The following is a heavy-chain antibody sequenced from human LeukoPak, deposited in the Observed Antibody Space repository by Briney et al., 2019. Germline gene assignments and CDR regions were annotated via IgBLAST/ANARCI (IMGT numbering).Heavy chain of an antibody. CDR2: INPNSGGT. Sequence: GASVKVSCKASGYTFTGYYMYWVREAPGQGLEWMGWINPNSGGTNYTQKFQGRVTMTRNTSISTAYMELSSLRSEDTAVYYCARVKGSGSYYYFDYWGQGTLVTVSS. D-gene: IGHD3-10*01. CDR1: GYTFTGYY. V-gene: IGHV1-2*02. CDR3: ARVKGSGSYYYFDY. J-gene: IGHJ4*02.